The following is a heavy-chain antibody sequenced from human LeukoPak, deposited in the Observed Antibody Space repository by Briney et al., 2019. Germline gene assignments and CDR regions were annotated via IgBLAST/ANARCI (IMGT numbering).Heavy chain of an antibody. D-gene: IGHD4-17*01. CDR1: GFTFSSYG. V-gene: IGHV3-30*18. Sequence: PGRSLRLSCAASGFTFSSYGMHWVRQAPGKGLEWVAVISYDGSNKYYADSVKGRFTISRDNSKNTLYLQMNSLRAEDTAVYYCAKDSWAVDYGDYGVDYWGQGTLVTVSS. CDR2: ISYDGSNK. CDR3: AKDSWAVDYGDYGVDY. J-gene: IGHJ4*02.